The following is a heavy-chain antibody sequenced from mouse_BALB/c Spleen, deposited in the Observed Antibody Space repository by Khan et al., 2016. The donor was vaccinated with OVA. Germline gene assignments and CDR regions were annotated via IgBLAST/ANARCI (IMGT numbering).Heavy chain of an antibody. Sequence: EVELVESGGGLVQPGGSRKLSCAASGFTFNSYGMHWVRQAPEKGLEWVAYISGDSNTIYYADTVKGRFTISRDNPKNPLFLKMNSLMSETTALFYCARSYVYGYYFDYWGPGTTITVS. V-gene: IGHV5-17*02. CDR1: GFTFNSYG. CDR3: ARSYVYGYYFDY. CDR2: ISGDSNTI. J-gene: IGHJ2*01. D-gene: IGHD1-1*01.